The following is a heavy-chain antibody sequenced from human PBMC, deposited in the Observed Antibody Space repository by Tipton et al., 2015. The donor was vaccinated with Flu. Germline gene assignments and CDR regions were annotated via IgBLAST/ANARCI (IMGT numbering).Heavy chain of an antibody. CDR3: ARVIPEFVAGLSY. D-gene: IGHD6-19*01. V-gene: IGHV3-23*01. CDR2: IGGGGATT. CDR1: GFTFSRYA. J-gene: IGHJ4*02. Sequence: GSLRLSCTASGFTFSRYAMSWVRQAPGKGLEWVSAIGGGGATTNFADSVKGRFTISRDNIRNTLYLQMNSLRAEDTAIYYCARVIPEFVAGLSYWGQGTLVSVSS.